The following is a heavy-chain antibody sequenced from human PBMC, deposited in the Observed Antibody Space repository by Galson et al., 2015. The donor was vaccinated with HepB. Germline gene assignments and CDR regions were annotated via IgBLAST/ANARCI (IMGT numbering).Heavy chain of an antibody. J-gene: IGHJ6*02. Sequence: SLRLSCAASGFTFSSYSMNWVRQAPGKGLEWVSFISSSSSYIYYADSVKGRFTISRDNAKNPLYLQMNSLRAEDTAVYYCARSLSNKWLHNYYYGMDVWGQGTTVTVSS. CDR1: GFTFSSYS. V-gene: IGHV3-21*01. CDR2: ISSSSSYI. CDR3: ARSLSNKWLHNYYYGMDV. D-gene: IGHD5-12*01.